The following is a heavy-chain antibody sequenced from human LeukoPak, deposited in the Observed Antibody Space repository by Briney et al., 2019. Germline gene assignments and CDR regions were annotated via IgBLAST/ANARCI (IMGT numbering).Heavy chain of an antibody. D-gene: IGHD6-13*01. CDR3: ARRIAAADY. J-gene: IGHJ4*02. Sequence: SETLSLTCTVSGYSISTSYYWGWIRQPPGKGLEWIGSIYHSGNTYYNPSLKSRVTISVDTSKNQFSLKLSSVTAADTAVYYCARRIAAADYWGQGTLVTVSS. CDR1: GYSISTSYY. CDR2: IYHSGNT. V-gene: IGHV4-38-2*02.